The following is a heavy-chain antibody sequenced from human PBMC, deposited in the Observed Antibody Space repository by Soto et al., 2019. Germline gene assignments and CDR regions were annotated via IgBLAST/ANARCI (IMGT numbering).Heavy chain of an antibody. V-gene: IGHV3-30*18. D-gene: IGHD3-10*01. CDR1: GFTFSSYG. CDR3: AKQNLGPMVWGVNWGVDY. CDR2: ISYDGSNK. Sequence: QVQLVESGGGVVQPGRSLRLSCAASGFTFSSYGMHWVRQAPGKGLEWVAVISYDGSNKYYADSVKGRFTISRDNSKNSLYLQMNSLRAEDTAVYYSAKQNLGPMVWGVNWGVDYWGQGALVTVSS. J-gene: IGHJ4*02.